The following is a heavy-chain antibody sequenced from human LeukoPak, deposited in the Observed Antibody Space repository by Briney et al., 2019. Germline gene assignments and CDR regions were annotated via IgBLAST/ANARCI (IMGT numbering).Heavy chain of an antibody. Sequence: PGGSLRLSCAASGFTFDDYAMHWVRQAPGKGLEWVSGISWNSGSIGYADSVKGRFTISRDNSKNTLYLQMNSLRAEDTAVYYCAKEYYYDSSGYPVDYWGQGTLVTVSS. D-gene: IGHD3-22*01. CDR3: AKEYYYDSSGYPVDY. V-gene: IGHV3-9*01. CDR1: GFTFDDYA. CDR2: ISWNSGSI. J-gene: IGHJ4*02.